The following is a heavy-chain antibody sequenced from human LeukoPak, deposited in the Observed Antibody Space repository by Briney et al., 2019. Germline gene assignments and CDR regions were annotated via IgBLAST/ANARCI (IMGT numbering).Heavy chain of an antibody. V-gene: IGHV4-39*01. J-gene: IGHJ4*02. D-gene: IGHD1-26*01. CDR1: GGSISSSSYY. CDR2: IYYSGST. Sequence: SETPSLTCTVSGGSISSSSYYWGWIRQPPGKGLEWIGSIYYSGSTYYNPSLNSRVTISVDTPKTQFSLKLSSVPAADTAVYYCARRRIVGATLDYWGQGTLVTVSS. CDR3: ARRRIVGATLDY.